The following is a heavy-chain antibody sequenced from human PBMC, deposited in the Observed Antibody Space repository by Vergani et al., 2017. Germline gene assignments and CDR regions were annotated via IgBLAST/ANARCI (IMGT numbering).Heavy chain of an antibody. D-gene: IGHD3-10*01. J-gene: IGHJ4*02. Sequence: QVQLQESGPGLVRPSETLSLSCTVSDGSISPYFWSWIRQPPGKGLEWIGYIFYIGIPNYNPSLKSRITMSVDTSKNQFSLKVNSVTAADTAVYFCARGGGPNKGPYYGSGRVSFDSWGQGTLVTVSS. V-gene: IGHV4-59*01. CDR3: ARGGGPNKGPYYGSGRVSFDS. CDR1: DGSISPYF. CDR2: IFYIGIP.